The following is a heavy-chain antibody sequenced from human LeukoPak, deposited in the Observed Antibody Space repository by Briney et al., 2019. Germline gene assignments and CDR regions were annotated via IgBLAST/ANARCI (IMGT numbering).Heavy chain of an antibody. CDR3: ARVHIAVAGTSDYFDY. V-gene: IGHV3-74*01. Sequence: QTGGSLRLSCAASGFTFSSYWMHWVRQAPGKGLVWVSRINSDGSSTSYADSVKGRFTISRDNAKNTLYLQMNSLRAEDTAVYYCARVHIAVAGTSDYFDYWGQGTLVTVSS. J-gene: IGHJ4*02. D-gene: IGHD6-19*01. CDR1: GFTFSSYW. CDR2: INSDGSST.